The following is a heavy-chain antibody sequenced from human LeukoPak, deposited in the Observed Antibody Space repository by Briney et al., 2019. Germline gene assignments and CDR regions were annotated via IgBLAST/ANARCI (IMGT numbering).Heavy chain of an antibody. CDR2: INPNSGGT. Sequence: ASVRVSRKASGYTFTGYYMHWVRQAPGHGLECMGWINPNSGGTNYAQKFQGRVTMTRDTSISTAYMELSRLRSDDTAVYYCAREGIGGSWYEDWGQGTLVTVSS. D-gene: IGHD6-13*01. J-gene: IGHJ4*02. CDR3: AREGIGGSWYED. CDR1: GYTFTGYY. V-gene: IGHV1-2*02.